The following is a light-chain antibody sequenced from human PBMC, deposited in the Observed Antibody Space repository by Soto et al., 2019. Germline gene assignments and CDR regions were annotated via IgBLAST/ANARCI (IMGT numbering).Light chain of an antibody. CDR2: SNN. Sequence: QSVLTQPPSASGTPGQRVTNSCSGSSSNIGSNTVNWYQQIPGTAPKLLIYSNNQRPSGVPDRFSGSKSGNSASLAISGVQSEDEADYYCAAWYDSLNGWVFGGGTKLTVL. J-gene: IGLJ3*02. CDR1: SSNIGSNT. CDR3: AAWYDSLNGWV. V-gene: IGLV1-44*01.